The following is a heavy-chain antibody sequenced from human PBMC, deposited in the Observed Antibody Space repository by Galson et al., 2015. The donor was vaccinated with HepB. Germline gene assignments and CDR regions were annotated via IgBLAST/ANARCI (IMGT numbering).Heavy chain of an antibody. D-gene: IGHD6-19*01. CDR2: ISSSSSYI. Sequence: SLRLSCAASGFTFSSYSMNWVRQAPGKGLEWVSSISSSSSYIYYADSVKGRFTISRDNAKNSLYLQMNSLRAEDTAVYYCASRGLAVAGSFYWGQGTLVTVSS. CDR1: GFTFSSYS. J-gene: IGHJ4*02. CDR3: ASRGLAVAGSFY. V-gene: IGHV3-21*01.